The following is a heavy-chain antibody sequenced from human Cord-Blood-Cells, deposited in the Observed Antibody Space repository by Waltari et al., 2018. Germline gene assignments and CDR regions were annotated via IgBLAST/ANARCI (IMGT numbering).Heavy chain of an antibody. V-gene: IGHV4-34*01. CDR3: ARGHVGATLWFDP. D-gene: IGHD1-26*01. CDR1: GGSFSGYY. J-gene: IGHJ5*02. CDR2: INHSGST. Sequence: QVQLQQWGAGLLKPSETMSLTCAVYGGSFSGYYWSWLRQPPGKGLEWIGEINHSGSTNYNPSLKSRVTISVDTAKNQFSLKLSSVSAADTAVYHCARGHVGATLWFDPWGQGTLVTVSS.